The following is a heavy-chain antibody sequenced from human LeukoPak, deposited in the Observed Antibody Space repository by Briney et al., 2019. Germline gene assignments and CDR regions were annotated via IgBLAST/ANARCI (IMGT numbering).Heavy chain of an antibody. CDR2: IKFDGSLA. CDR1: GFTFSTYW. J-gene: IGHJ2*01. D-gene: IGHD3-16*01. Sequence: GGSLGLSCTASGFTFSTYWLHWVRQAPGKGLVWVSQIKFDGSLATYADSVKGRFTISRDNAKNTLYLQMNSLGTEDTAVYYCVTGHYDSRMYFDLWGRGTLVTVSS. CDR3: VTGHYDSRMYFDL. V-gene: IGHV3-74*03.